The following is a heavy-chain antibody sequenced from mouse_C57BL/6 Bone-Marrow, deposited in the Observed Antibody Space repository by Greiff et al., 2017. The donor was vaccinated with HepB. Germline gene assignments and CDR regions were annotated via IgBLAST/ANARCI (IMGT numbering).Heavy chain of an antibody. D-gene: IGHD1-1*02. Sequence: VQLQQSGPELVKPGASVKISCKASGYTFTDYYMNWVKQSHGKSLEWIGDINPNNGGTSYNQKFKGKATLTVDKSSSTAYMELRSLRSEDSAVYYCARGRAMGGYAMDYWGQGTSVTVSS. J-gene: IGHJ4*01. CDR1: GYTFTDYY. V-gene: IGHV1-26*01. CDR3: ARGRAMGGYAMDY. CDR2: INPNNGGT.